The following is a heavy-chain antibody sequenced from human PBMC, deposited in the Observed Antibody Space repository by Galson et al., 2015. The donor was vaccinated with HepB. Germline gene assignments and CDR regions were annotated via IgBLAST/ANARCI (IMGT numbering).Heavy chain of an antibody. D-gene: IGHD3-10*01. CDR2: LSGNGHHT. V-gene: IGHV3-23*01. CDR1: GFIFSNYA. J-gene: IGHJ4*02. CDR3: ARGPMARADYYLDH. Sequence: SLRLSCAASGFIFSNYAMNWVRQAPGKGLEWVSALSGNGHHTYYADSVKGRFSISRDNAKNTVYLQMNSLRDEDTAVYYCARGPMARADYYLDHWGQGTLATVS.